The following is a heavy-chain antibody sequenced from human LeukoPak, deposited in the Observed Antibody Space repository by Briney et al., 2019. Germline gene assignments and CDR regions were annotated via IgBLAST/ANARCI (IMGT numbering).Heavy chain of an antibody. V-gene: IGHV3-30*02. CDR3: ARGSSSQDIVVVPAAKAQSKVLDY. J-gene: IGHJ4*02. D-gene: IGHD2-2*01. CDR1: GFTFSSYG. CDR2: IRYDGSNK. Sequence: GGSLRLSCAASGFTFSSYGMHWVRQAPGKGLEWVAFIRYDGSNKYYADSMKGRFTISRDNAKNSLYLQMNSLRAEDTAVYYCARGSSSQDIVVVPAAKAQSKVLDYWGQGTLVTVSS.